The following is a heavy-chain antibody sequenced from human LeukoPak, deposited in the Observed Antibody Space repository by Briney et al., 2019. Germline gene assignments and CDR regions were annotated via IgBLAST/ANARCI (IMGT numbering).Heavy chain of an antibody. Sequence: GGSLRLSCAASGFTFSSYWMHWVRQAPGKGLVWVSRINSDGSSTSYADSVKGRFTISRDNAKNTLYLQMNSLRAEDTAVYYCARGFGKYSYYYMDVWGKGTTVTVSS. J-gene: IGHJ6*03. D-gene: IGHD3-10*01. CDR1: GFTFSSYW. V-gene: IGHV3-74*01. CDR2: INSDGSST. CDR3: ARGFGKYSYYYMDV.